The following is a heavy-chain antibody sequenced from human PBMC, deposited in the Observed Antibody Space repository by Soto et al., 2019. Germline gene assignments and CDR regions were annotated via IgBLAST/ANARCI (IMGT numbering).Heavy chain of an antibody. CDR2: MNPNSGNT. CDR1: GYTFTSYD. Sequence: QVQLVQSGAEVKKPGASVKVSCKTSGYTFTSYDINWVREATGQGLEWVGWMNPNSGNTGYTQRFEGRVTMTWDTSKSTAYMELGSLGSEDTAVYYCARAYSDSTSYYVRGFDFWGQGTLVTVSS. CDR3: ARAYSDSTSYYVRGFDF. V-gene: IGHV1-8*01. D-gene: IGHD3-22*01. J-gene: IGHJ4*02.